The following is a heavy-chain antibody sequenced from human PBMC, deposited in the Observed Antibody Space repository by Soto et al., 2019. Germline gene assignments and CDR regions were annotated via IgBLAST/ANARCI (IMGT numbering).Heavy chain of an antibody. J-gene: IGHJ4*02. CDR2: IDTAGDT. Sequence: PGGSLRLSCTASGFTFSSYDMHWVRQATGRGLEWVSAIDTAGDTYYPGSVQGRFTISRENAKNSLYLQMNGLRAEDTAVYYCARERDGYSFPYFDYWGQGALVTVSS. CDR3: ARERDGYSFPYFDY. CDR1: GFTFSSYD. V-gene: IGHV3-13*01. D-gene: IGHD5-18*01.